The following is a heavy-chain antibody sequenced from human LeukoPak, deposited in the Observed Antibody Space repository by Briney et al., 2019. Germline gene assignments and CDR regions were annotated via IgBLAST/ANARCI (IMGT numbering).Heavy chain of an antibody. J-gene: IGHJ4*02. Sequence: GGSLRLSCAASGFTVSSNYMSWVRQAPGKGLEWVSVIYSGGSTYYADSVKGRFTISRHNSKNTLYLQMNSLGAEDTAVYYCARVKRDGYKYFDYWGQGTLVTVSS. V-gene: IGHV3-53*04. D-gene: IGHD5-12*01. CDR3: ARVKRDGYKYFDY. CDR1: GFTVSSNY. CDR2: IYSGGST.